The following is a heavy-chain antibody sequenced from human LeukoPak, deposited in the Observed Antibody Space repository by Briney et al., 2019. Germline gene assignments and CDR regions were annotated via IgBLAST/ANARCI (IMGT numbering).Heavy chain of an antibody. J-gene: IGHJ4*02. CDR2: INPNSGGT. CDR3: ARVLPYALWGIAVASAPADY. Sequence: ASVKVSCKASGYTFTGYYVHWVRQAPGQGLEWMGWINPNSGGTNYAQKFQGRVTMTRDTSISTAYMELSRLRSDDTAVYYCARVLPYALWGIAVASAPADYWGQGTLVTVSS. CDR1: GYTFTGYY. D-gene: IGHD6-19*01. V-gene: IGHV1-2*02.